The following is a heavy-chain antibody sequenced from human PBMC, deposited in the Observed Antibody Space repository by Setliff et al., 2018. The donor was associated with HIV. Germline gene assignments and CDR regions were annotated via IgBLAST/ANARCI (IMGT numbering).Heavy chain of an antibody. CDR2: MCHGGNNN. V-gene: IGHV4-38-2*01. J-gene: IGHJ3*02. CDR1: GYSISSDYC. CDR3: ARILLDYYGSGSYRAFDI. D-gene: IGHD3-10*01. Sequence: TLSLTCGVSGYSISSDYCWGWIRQPPGKGLEWIGNMCHGGNNNYYNPSLKSRVTISVDTSKNQFSLKLSSVTAADTAVYYCARILLDYYGSGSYRAFDIWGQGTMVTVSS.